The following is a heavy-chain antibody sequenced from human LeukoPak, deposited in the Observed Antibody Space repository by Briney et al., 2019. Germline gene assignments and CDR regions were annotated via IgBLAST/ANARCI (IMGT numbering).Heavy chain of an antibody. CDR3: ARDPSSLSMGV. CDR1: GFTFRTYT. Sequence: GGSLRLSCAASGFTFRTYTMNWIRQAPGEGLQWVSAISGSADGTYYSDSVKGRFTISRDNSNNTLYLQMHSLRVEDTAIYYCARDPSSLSMGVWGKGTTVTVSS. CDR2: ISGSADGT. J-gene: IGHJ6*04. V-gene: IGHV3-23*01.